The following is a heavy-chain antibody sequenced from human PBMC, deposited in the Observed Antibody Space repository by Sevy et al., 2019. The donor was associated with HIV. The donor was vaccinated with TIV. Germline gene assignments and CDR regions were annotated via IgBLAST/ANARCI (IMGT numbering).Heavy chain of an antibody. V-gene: IGHV1-24*01. J-gene: IGHJ4*02. Sequence: ASVKVSCKVSGYTLAKFSIHWVRQAPGKGLEWMTSFDPEDSDPEDGKTIYAQKFLGRVTMTEDTSTDTAYMELSSLRSDDMAVYYCATTKDYYDSSGYPFDYWGQGTLVTVSS. CDR2: FDPEDSDPEDGKT. CDR3: ATTKDYYDSSGYPFDY. D-gene: IGHD3-22*01. CDR1: GYTLAKFS.